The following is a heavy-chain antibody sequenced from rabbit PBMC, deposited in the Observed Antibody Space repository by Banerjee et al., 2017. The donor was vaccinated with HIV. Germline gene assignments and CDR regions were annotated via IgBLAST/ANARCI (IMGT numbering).Heavy chain of an antibody. CDR1: GFDFSSYG. D-gene: IGHD8-1*01. Sequence: QEQLVESGGGLVQPGGSLKLSCKASGFDFSSYGVNWIRQAPGKGLEWIGTIRAGFGSAYYANWVNGRFTISSDNAQNTVDLQMNSLTAADTATYFCVSATGSDYYSGNLWGQGTLVTVS. CDR2: IRAGFGSA. V-gene: IGHV1S47*01. J-gene: IGHJ4*01. CDR3: VSATGSDYYSGNL.